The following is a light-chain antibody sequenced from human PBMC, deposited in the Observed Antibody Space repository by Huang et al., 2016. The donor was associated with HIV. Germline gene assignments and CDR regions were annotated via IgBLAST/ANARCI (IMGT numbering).Light chain of an antibody. CDR2: GAS. CDR3: LQHNSYPLT. CDR1: QGIGNH. V-gene: IGKV1-17*03. Sequence: DIQMTQSPSAMSASVGDRATITCRASQGIGNHLAWFQQKPGKVPKRLIYGASSLQSGVPSRFSGSGSGTEFTLTISSLQPEDFATYYCLQHNSYPLTFGGGTKVEIK. J-gene: IGKJ4*01.